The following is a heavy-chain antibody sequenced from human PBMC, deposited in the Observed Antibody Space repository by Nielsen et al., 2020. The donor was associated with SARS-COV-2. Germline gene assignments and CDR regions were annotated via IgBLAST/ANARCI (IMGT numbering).Heavy chain of an antibody. CDR2: ISYDGSNK. CDR3: AKDWGVVGATPHYYGMDV. J-gene: IGHJ6*02. D-gene: IGHD1-26*01. Sequence: WIRQPPGKGLEWVAVISYDGSNKYYADSVKGRFTISRDNSKNTLYLQMNSLRAEDTAVYYCAKDWGVVGATPHYYGMDVWGQGTTVTVSS. V-gene: IGHV3-30*18.